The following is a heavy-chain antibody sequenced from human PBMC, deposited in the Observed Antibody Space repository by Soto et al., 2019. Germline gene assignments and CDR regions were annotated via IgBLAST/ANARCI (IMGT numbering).Heavy chain of an antibody. V-gene: IGHV1-3*01. CDR3: ARDPNDSSAYYHHYYYGMDV. J-gene: IGHJ6*02. Sequence: QIQLMQSGAEVKKPGASGKVSCKASGYTFTSYGIHWVRQAPGQRLEWTGWINAGNGNTKYSEKFQGRVTITRDTSASTAYLELSSLRSEDTAVYYCARDPNDSSAYYHHYYYGMDVWGQGTTVTVSS. CDR2: INAGNGNT. D-gene: IGHD3-22*01. CDR1: GYTFTSYG.